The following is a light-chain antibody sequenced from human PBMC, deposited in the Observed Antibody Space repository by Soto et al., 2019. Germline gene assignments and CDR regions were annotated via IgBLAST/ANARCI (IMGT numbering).Light chain of an antibody. CDR2: AAS. CDR1: QDIRND. CDR3: LQDFNYPWT. V-gene: IGKV1-6*01. J-gene: IGKJ1*01. Sequence: AIQMTQSPSSLSASVGDRVTITCRASQDIRNDLGWYQQKPGKTPKLLIFAASSLQSGVPSRFSGSGSGTDFPLPLSRLQPEDFATYYCLQDFNYPWTFGQGTKVEIE.